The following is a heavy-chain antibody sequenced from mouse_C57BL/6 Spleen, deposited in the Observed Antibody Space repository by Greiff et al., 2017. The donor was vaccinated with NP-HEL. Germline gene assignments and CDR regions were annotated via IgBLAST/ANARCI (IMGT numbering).Heavy chain of an antibody. Sequence: EVMLVESGGDLVKPGGSLKLSCAASGFTFSSYGMSWVRQTPDKRLEWVATISSGGSYTYYPDSVKGRFTISRDNAKNTLYLQMRSLKSEDTAMYYCARQTPITTVLPYWYFDVWGTGTTVTVSS. J-gene: IGHJ1*03. CDR1: GFTFSSYG. CDR3: ARQTPITTVLPYWYFDV. V-gene: IGHV5-6*01. D-gene: IGHD1-1*01. CDR2: ISSGGSYT.